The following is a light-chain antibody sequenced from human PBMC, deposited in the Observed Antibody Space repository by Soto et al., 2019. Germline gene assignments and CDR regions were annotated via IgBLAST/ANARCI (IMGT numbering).Light chain of an antibody. CDR2: GNT. V-gene: IGLV1-40*01. J-gene: IGLJ2*01. CDR3: QSYDSTLSAL. CDR1: SSNIGAGYD. Sequence: QAVVTQPPSVSGAPGQRVTISCTGSSSNIGAGYDVHWYQQLPGTAPKFLIYGNTNRPSGVPDRFSGSKSGTSASLAITGLQAEDEADYYCQSYDSTLSALFGGGTKVTVL.